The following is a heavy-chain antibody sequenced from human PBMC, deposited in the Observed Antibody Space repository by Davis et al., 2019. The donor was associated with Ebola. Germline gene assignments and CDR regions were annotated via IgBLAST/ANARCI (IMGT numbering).Heavy chain of an antibody. Sequence: GESLKISCAASGFTFSDYYMSWIRQAPGKGLEWVSYISSSSSYTNYADSVKGRFTISRDNAKNSLYLQMNSLRVEDTAIYYCARREAASIDYWGQGTLVTVSS. V-gene: IGHV3-11*06. D-gene: IGHD6-25*01. CDR2: ISSSSSYT. CDR3: ARREAASIDY. CDR1: GFTFSDYY. J-gene: IGHJ4*02.